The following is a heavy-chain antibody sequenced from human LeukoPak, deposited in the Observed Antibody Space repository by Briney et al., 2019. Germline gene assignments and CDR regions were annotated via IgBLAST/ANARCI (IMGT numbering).Heavy chain of an antibody. Sequence: SETLSLTCTVSGGSISSYYWSWIRQPPGKGLEWIGYIYYSGSTNYNPSLKSRVTISVDTSKNQFSLKLSSVTAADTAVYYCARQVGYYDSSGYYYYYGMDVWGQGTTVTVSS. CDR2: IYYSGST. D-gene: IGHD3-22*01. J-gene: IGHJ6*02. V-gene: IGHV4-59*01. CDR3: ARQVGYYDSSGYYYYYGMDV. CDR1: GGSISSYY.